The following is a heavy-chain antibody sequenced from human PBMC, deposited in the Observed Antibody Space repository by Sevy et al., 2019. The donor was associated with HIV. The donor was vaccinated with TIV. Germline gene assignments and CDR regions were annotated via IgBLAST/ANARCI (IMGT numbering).Heavy chain of an antibody. D-gene: IGHD2-8*01. Sequence: ASVQVSFKASGYTFTTYNIVWVRQAPGQGLEWLAWMSPYNGNKNYAQRVQGRVTMTTDTFTDTAFLELRSLEFDDTATYYCARGSTSWYDYWGQGTLVTVSS. J-gene: IGHJ4*02. CDR3: ARGSTSWYDY. CDR2: MSPYNGNK. CDR1: GYTFTTYN. V-gene: IGHV1-18*01.